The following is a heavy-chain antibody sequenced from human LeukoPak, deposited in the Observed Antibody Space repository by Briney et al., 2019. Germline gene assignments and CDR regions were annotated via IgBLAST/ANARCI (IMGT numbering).Heavy chain of an antibody. Sequence: PGGSLRLSCAASGFTSGSYGMHWVRQAPGKGLEWVALLWNDGDRRYYADSVKGRCTISGDHSKNTLYLQVNSLRVEDTGVYYCARDPSGHGLDVWGQGTTVTVSS. CDR2: LWNDGDRR. V-gene: IGHV3-33*01. D-gene: IGHD5-12*01. CDR1: GFTSGSYG. J-gene: IGHJ6*02. CDR3: ARDPSGHGLDV.